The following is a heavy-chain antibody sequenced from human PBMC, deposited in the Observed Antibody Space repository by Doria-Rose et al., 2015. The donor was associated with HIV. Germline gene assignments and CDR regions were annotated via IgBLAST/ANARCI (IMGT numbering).Heavy chain of an antibody. V-gene: IGHV3-9*01. J-gene: IGHJ6*03. CDR3: AKVPIIGPKYYFYMDV. CDR1: GFSFESYA. Sequence: EVQLVESGGGLVQPGRSLRLSCVGSGFSFESYAMHWVRLAPGKGLEWVAGISWDSGAKGSADSVEGRFTISRDNAKKSVYLEMRSLRPEDTASYYCAKVPIIGPKYYFYMDVWGKGTSVTVSS. D-gene: IGHD3-3*01. CDR2: ISWDSGAK.